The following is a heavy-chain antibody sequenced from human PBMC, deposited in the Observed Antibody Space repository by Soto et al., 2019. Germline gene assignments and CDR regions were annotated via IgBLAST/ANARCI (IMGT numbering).Heavy chain of an antibody. Sequence: ASVKVYCQASGYTFTHYYIHWVRQAPGQGLEWMGMINPSGGSTSYAQKFQGRLTMTTDTSTNTVYMELSSLRSEDTAVYYCARPPFPGCINAICYPLDFWGQGALVTVSS. J-gene: IGHJ4*02. CDR2: INPSGGST. D-gene: IGHD2-8*01. CDR3: ARPPFPGCINAICYPLDF. V-gene: IGHV1-46*01. CDR1: GYTFTHYY.